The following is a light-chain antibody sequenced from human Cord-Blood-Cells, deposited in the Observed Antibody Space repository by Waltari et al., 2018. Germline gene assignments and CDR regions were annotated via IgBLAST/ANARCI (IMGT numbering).Light chain of an antibody. J-gene: IGKJ2*01. CDR1: SSVLYSSNNNNY. Sequence: DIVMTLSPDSLAVSVCERATTTCNSRSSVLYSSNNNNYLAWYQQKPGQPPKLLIYWASTRESGVPDRFSGSGSVTDFTLTISSLQAEDVSVYYCQQYYSTPYTFGQGTKLEIK. CDR3: QQYYSTPYT. V-gene: IGKV4-1*01. CDR2: WAS.